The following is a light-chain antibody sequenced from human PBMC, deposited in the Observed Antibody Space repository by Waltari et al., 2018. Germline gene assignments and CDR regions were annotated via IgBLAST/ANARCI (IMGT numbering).Light chain of an antibody. CDR1: QDIDNA. CDR3: QQFDSFPPT. CDR2: DAS. Sequence: AIQLTQSPSSLSASVGDRVPITCRASQDIDNALAWYRQKPGKAPELLIYDASSLKTGAPSRFSGTGSGTDFTLTISSLQPEDFAAYYCQQFDSFPPTFGQGTQVEL. V-gene: IGKV1-13*02. J-gene: IGKJ1*01.